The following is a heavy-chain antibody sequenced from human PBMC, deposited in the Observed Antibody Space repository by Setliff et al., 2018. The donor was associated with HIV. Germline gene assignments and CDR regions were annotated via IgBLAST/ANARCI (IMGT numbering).Heavy chain of an antibody. CDR1: GGSMSTYY. D-gene: IGHD3-22*01. CDR2: IYYSGNT. Sequence: SSETLSLTCTVSGGSMSTYYWSWIRQPPGKGLEWIGYIYYSGNTNYNPSFKSRVTISVDTSKNQFSLRVNSVTAADTAVYYCARSLVPSGYYYGRHAFVIWGQGTKVTVSS. J-gene: IGHJ3*02. CDR3: ARSLVPSGYYYGRHAFVI. V-gene: IGHV4-59*08.